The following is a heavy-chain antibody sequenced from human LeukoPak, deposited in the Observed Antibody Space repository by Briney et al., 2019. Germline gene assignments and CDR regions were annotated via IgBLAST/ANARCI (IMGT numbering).Heavy chain of an antibody. V-gene: IGHV4-31*03. CDR2: IYYSGTT. J-gene: IGHJ6*03. CDR3: ATTAYYYYVDV. CDR1: GASVNSGGYY. D-gene: IGHD1-26*01. Sequence: SQTLSLTCSVSGASVNSGGYYWRWIRQHPGKGLEWIGYIYYSGTTYYNPSLENRLTISLDTPTNQFSLKLGSVTAAGTAVYYCATTAYYYYVDVWGKGATVTVSS.